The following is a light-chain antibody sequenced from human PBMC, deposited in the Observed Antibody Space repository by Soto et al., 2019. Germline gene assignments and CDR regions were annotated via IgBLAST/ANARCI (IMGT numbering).Light chain of an antibody. J-gene: IGKJ1*01. CDR2: GAF. V-gene: IGKV3-15*01. CDR3: QQHHNWPWT. Sequence: ETVLTQSPATLSLSPGETATLSCRASQRVTNNLAWYQWKLGQPPRLLIYGAFTRATGIPVRFRGSGSGTEFTLTISSLQSEDSAVYYCQQHHNWPWTFGQGTRVELK. CDR1: QRVTNN.